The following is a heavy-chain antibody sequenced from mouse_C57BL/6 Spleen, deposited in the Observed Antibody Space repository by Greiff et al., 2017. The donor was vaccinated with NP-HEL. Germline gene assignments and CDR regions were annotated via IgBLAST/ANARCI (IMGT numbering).Heavy chain of an antibody. CDR1: GYSFTGYY. D-gene: IGHD2-1*01. Sequence: VQLQQSGPELVKPGASVKISCKASGYSFTGYYMNWVKQSPEKSLEWIGEINPSTGGTTYNQKFKAKATLTVDKSSSTAYMQLKSLTSEDSAVYYCARAYGNYFAYWGQGTLVTVSA. CDR2: INPSTGGT. V-gene: IGHV1-42*01. CDR3: ARAYGNYFAY. J-gene: IGHJ3*01.